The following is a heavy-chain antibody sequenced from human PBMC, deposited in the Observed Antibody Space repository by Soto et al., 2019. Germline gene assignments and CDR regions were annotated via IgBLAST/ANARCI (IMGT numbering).Heavy chain of an antibody. CDR2: IIPILGIA. Sequence: ASVKVSCKASGGTFSSYAISWVRQAPGQGLEWMGGIIPILGIANYAQKFQGRVTITADKSTSTAYMELSSLRSEDTAVYYCARRPGRGYSYGRNYYGMDVWGQGTTVTVSS. J-gene: IGHJ6*02. CDR3: ARRPGRGYSYGRNYYGMDV. V-gene: IGHV1-69*10. D-gene: IGHD5-18*01. CDR1: GGTFSSYA.